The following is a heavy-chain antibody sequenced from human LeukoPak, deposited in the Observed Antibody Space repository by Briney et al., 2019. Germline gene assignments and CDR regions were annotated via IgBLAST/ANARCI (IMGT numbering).Heavy chain of an antibody. Sequence: PGGSLRLSCAASGFTFSSYGMHWVRQAPGKGLEWVAFIRYDGSNKYYADSVKGRFTISRDNTKNSLFLHMSSLRAEDTAVYFCASSYFDNSLHTYDIWGQGTMVTVSS. CDR2: IRYDGSNK. V-gene: IGHV3-30*02. CDR3: ASSYFDNSLHTYDI. J-gene: IGHJ3*02. CDR1: GFTFSSYG. D-gene: IGHD3-22*01.